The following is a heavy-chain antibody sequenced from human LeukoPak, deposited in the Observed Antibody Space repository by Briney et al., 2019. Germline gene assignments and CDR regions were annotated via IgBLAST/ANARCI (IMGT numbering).Heavy chain of an antibody. CDR1: GFTFSSYS. J-gene: IGHJ4*02. D-gene: IGHD3-10*01. Sequence: GSLRLSCAASGFTFSSYSMNWVRQAPGKGLEWVSSLSSSSSYIYYADSVKGRFTISRDNAKNSLYLQMNSLRAEDTAVYYCARDGTDYGSRSTHIDYWGQGTLVTVSS. V-gene: IGHV3-21*01. CDR3: ARDGTDYGSRSTHIDY. CDR2: LSSSSSYI.